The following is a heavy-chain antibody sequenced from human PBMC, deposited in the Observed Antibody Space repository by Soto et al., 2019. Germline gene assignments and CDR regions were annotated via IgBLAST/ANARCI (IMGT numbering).Heavy chain of an antibody. V-gene: IGHV3-7*01. Sequence: GGSLRLSCAASGFTFSGYWMSWLRQAPGKGLEWVANIKQDGSEKYFLDSVKGRFSISRDNAEKSLYLQMDSLRVDDTAVYYCAHRRGNGWYDFDYWGQGT. J-gene: IGHJ4*02. CDR3: AHRRGNGWYDFDY. CDR2: IKQDGSEK. D-gene: IGHD6-19*01. CDR1: GFTFSGYW.